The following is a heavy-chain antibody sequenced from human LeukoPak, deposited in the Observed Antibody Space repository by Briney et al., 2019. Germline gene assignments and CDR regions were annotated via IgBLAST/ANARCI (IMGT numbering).Heavy chain of an antibody. CDR2: ISSSSSTI. CDR3: ARRSLSNYNYYFDY. CDR1: GFTFSSYS. Sequence: GGSLRLSCAASGFTFSSYSMTWVRQAPGKGLEWVSYISSSSSTIYYADSVKGRFTVSRDNAKNSLYLQMNSLRAEDTAVYYCARRSLSNYNYYFDYWGQGTLVTVSS. D-gene: IGHD4-11*01. V-gene: IGHV3-48*01. J-gene: IGHJ4*02.